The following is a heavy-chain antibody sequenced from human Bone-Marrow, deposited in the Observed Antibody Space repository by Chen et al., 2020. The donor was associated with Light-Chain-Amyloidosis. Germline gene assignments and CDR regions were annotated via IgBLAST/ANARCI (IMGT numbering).Heavy chain of an antibody. Sequence: DVQLVETGGGLIRPGGSLRLSCAVSGFSVSSIYMNWVRQAPGKAPEWVALIYHDADRNRHYPDSVRCRFAISSDTSKNSIYLQMNSLRPEDTAIYYCARGSRAAGGLGSGYFDSWGQGIRVTVSS. CDR2: IYHDADRNR. D-gene: IGHD6-13*01. J-gene: IGHJ4*02. CDR3: ARGSRAAGGLGSGYFDS. V-gene: IGHV3-53*02. CDR1: GFSVSSIY.